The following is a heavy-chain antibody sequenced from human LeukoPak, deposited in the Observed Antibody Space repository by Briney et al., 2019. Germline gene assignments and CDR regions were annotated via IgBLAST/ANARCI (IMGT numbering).Heavy chain of an antibody. J-gene: IGHJ4*02. V-gene: IGHV3-64*01. CDR1: GFTFSSYA. CDR3: ARSRGIVGATYVDY. D-gene: IGHD1-26*01. Sequence: GFLRLSCAASGFTFSSYAMSWVRQAPGKGLEYVSAISSNGGSTYYANSVKGRFTISRDNSKNTLYLQMGSLRAEDMAVYYCARSRGIVGATYVDYWGQGTLVAVSS. CDR2: ISSNGGST.